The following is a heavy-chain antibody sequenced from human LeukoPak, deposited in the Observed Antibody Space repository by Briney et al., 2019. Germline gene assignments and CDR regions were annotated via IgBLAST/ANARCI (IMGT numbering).Heavy chain of an antibody. CDR1: GSSFTNYW. CDR2: IYPGDSDT. V-gene: IGHV5-51*01. D-gene: IGHD6-19*01. J-gene: IGHJ4*02. Sequence: GGSLKISCKGSGSSFTNYWIGWVRQMPGKGLEWMGVIYPGDSDTRYSPSFQGQVTISADKSISTAYQQWSSLKASDTAMYYCARLPSLVAGYYFDYWGQGTLVTVSS. CDR3: ARLPSLVAGYYFDY.